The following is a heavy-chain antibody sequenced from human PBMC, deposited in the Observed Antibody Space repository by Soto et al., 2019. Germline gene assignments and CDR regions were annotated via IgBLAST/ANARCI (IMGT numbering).Heavy chain of an antibody. CDR3: ARRGSSWAPDY. CDR2: IYYSGST. V-gene: IGHV4-59*08. CDR1: GGSISSYY. J-gene: IGHJ4*02. Sequence: SETLSLTCTVSGGSISSYYWSWIRQPQGKGLEWIGYIYYSGSTNYNPSLKSRVTISVDTSKNQFSLKLSSVTAADTAVYYCARRGSSWAPDYWGQGTLVTVSS. D-gene: IGHD6-13*01.